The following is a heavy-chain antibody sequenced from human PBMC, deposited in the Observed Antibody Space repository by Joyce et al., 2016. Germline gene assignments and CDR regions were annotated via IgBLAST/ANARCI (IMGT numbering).Heavy chain of an antibody. CDR1: GSTFSTSG. J-gene: IGHJ6*02. D-gene: IGHD3-16*01. V-gene: IGHV3-21*01. Sequence: QLVESGGGVVKPGGSLRLSCEASGSTFSTSGMSWFRQAPGKGLEWVAAISDTSDYIFHAETVRGRFTVSRDNAKKTLYLQMNSLRAEDSAVFYCARGGISYYYAMDVWGQGTTVTVSS. CDR3: ARGGISYYYAMDV. CDR2: ISDTSDYI.